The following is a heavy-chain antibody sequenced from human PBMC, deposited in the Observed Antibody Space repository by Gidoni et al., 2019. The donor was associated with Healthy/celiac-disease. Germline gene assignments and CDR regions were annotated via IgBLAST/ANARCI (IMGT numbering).Heavy chain of an antibody. J-gene: IGHJ4*02. CDR2: INHSGST. CDR1: GGSFSGYS. V-gene: IGHV4-34*01. D-gene: IGHD3-22*01. CDR3: ARGGPHSYYYDSSGYYSPFDY. Sequence: QVQLQQWGAGLLQPSATLSLPSAVYGGSFSGYSWCWIRQPPGKGLEWIGEINHSGSTNYNPSLKSRVTISVDTSKNQFALKLSSVTAADTAVYYGARGGPHSYYYDSSGYYSPFDYWGQGTLVTVSS.